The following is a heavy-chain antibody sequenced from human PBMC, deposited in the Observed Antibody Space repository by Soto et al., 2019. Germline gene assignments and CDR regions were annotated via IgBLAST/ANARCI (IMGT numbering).Heavy chain of an antibody. CDR1: GFTFSSYA. Sequence: QVQLVEYGGGVGQPGRSLRLSCAASGFTFSSYAMHWVRQAPGKGLEWVAVISYDGSNKYYADSVKGRFTISRDNSKNTLYLQMNSLRAKDTAVYYCARGYDSSNYYWTGNAFDIWGQGTMVTVSS. CDR2: ISYDGSNK. D-gene: IGHD3-22*01. V-gene: IGHV3-30-3*01. CDR3: ARGYDSSNYYWTGNAFDI. J-gene: IGHJ3*02.